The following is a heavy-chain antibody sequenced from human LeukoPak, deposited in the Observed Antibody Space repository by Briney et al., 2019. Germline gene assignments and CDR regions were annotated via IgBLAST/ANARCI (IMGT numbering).Heavy chain of an antibody. J-gene: IGHJ5*02. CDR2: IYYSGST. Sequence: SETLSLTCTVSGGSISSSSYYWGWIRQPPGKGLEWIGSIYYSGSTYYNPSLKSRVTISVDTPKNQFSLKLSSVTAADTAVYYCARTVGATSVSNNWFDPWRQVTLVTVSS. CDR1: GGSISSSSYY. CDR3: ARTVGATSVSNNWFDP. D-gene: IGHD1-26*01. V-gene: IGHV4-39*07.